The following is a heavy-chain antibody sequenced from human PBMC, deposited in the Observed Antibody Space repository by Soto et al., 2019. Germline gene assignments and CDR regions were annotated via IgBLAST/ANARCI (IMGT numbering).Heavy chain of an antibody. D-gene: IGHD3-10*01. V-gene: IGHV3-21*01. CDR1: GFTFSSYS. Sequence: GGSLRLSCAASGFTFSSYSMNWVRQAPGKGLEWVSSISSSSSSYIYYADSVKGRFTISRDNAKNSLYLQMNSLRAEDTAVYYCARGAGSGRRRSYYYGMDVWGQGTTVTVSS. J-gene: IGHJ6*02. CDR3: ARGAGSGRRRSYYYGMDV. CDR2: ISSSSSSYI.